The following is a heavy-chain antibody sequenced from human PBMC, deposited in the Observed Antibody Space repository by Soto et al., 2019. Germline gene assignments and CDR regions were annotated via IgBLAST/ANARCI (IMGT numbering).Heavy chain of an antibody. D-gene: IGHD3-10*02. J-gene: IGHJ4*02. V-gene: IGHV3-33*01. CDR3: AGDGVGVTTFWGFLDY. CDR1: ESIFRGYG. Sequence: QVQMVESGGGVVQPGGSLRLSCAVSESIFRGYGMHWVRQAPGKGLEWVAIIRFDGSNIHYADYVMGRFTISRDNSNNMLYLEINNLRVEDTAVDYCAGDGVGVTTFWGFLDYRAQGTLVTVAA. CDR2: IRFDGSNI.